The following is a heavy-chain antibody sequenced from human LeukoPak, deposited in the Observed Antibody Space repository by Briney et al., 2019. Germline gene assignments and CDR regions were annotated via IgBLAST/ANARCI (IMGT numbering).Heavy chain of an antibody. CDR2: INSDGGTT. Sequence: PGGSLRLSCAASGFTFSSYWMHWVRQAPGKGLVWVSRINSDGGTTTYADCVKGRFTISRDNAKNTVYLQMSSLRGDDTAVYYCARHPTTGWYLGSFDFWGQGTLVTVSS. D-gene: IGHD6-19*01. J-gene: IGHJ4*02. CDR1: GFTFSSYW. V-gene: IGHV3-74*01. CDR3: ARHPTTGWYLGSFDF.